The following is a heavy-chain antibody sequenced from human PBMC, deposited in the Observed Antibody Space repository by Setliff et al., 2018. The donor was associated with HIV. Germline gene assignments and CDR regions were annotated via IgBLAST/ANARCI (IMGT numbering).Heavy chain of an antibody. D-gene: IGHD3-22*01. J-gene: IGHJ4*02. CDR1: GFAFSDNP. Sequence: GGSLRLSCVASSGFAFSDNPMNWVRQAPGKGLEWISHIRGKSDIIKYTESVMGRFTISRDNAKNSLYLEMNSLRAEDTAIYYCARDYNYIFDSWGQGVLVTVSS. CDR2: IRGKSDII. CDR3: ARDYNYIFDS. V-gene: IGHV3-48*01.